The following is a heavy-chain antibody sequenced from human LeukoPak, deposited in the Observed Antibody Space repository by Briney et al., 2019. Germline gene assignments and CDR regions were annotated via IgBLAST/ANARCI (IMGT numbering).Heavy chain of an antibody. Sequence: ASVKVSCKASGYTFKNYDINWVRQATGQGLEWMGWMNPNSGNTGFAQKFQDRVSMTRDTSINTAYMELTSLRSGDTAVYYCARSTPGGLHGYSFDHWRQGTVVTVYS. CDR3: ARSTPGGLHGYSFDH. CDR2: MNPNSGNT. J-gene: IGHJ4*02. V-gene: IGHV1-8*02. CDR1: GYTFKNYD. D-gene: IGHD5-24*01.